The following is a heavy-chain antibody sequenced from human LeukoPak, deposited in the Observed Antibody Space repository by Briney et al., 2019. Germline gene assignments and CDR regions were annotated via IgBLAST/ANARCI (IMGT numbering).Heavy chain of an antibody. CDR3: AKGAVYCSSTSCQGGRAVDI. J-gene: IGHJ3*02. CDR1: GFTFSSYG. CDR2: IQYDGSNK. D-gene: IGHD2-2*01. V-gene: IGHV3-30*02. Sequence: PGGSLRLSCAASGFTFSSYGMHWVRQAPGKGLEWVAFIQYDGSNKYYADSVKGRFTISRDNSKNTLYLQMNSLRAEDTAVYYCAKGAVYCSSTSCQGGRAVDIWGQGTMVTVSS.